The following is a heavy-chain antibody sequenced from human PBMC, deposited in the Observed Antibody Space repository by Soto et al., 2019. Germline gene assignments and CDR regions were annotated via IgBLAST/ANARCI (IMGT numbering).Heavy chain of an antibody. CDR2: IYHSGST. CDR1: GGSISSGGYS. J-gene: IGHJ4*02. D-gene: IGHD6-13*01. V-gene: IGHV4-30-2*01. CDR3: ARGDSSSWYHDY. Sequence: SETLSLTCAVSGGSISSGGYSWSWIRQPPGKGLEWIGYIYHSGSTYYNPSLKSRVTISVDRSKNQFSLKLSSVTAADTAVYYCARGDSSSWYHDYWGQGTLVTVS.